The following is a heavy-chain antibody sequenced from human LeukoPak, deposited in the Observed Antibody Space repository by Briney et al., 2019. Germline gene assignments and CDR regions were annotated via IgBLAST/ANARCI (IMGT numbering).Heavy chain of an antibody. CDR3: ARERSSGWYVDY. D-gene: IGHD6-19*01. CDR1: GGSISSGGYS. V-gene: IGHV4-31*03. CDR2: IYYSGST. Sequence: KASETLSLTCTVSGGSISSGGYSWSWIRQHPGKGLEWIGYIYYSGSTYYNPSLKSRVTISVDTSKNQFSLKLSSVTAADTAVYYCARERSSGWYVDYWGQGTLVTVSS. J-gene: IGHJ4*02.